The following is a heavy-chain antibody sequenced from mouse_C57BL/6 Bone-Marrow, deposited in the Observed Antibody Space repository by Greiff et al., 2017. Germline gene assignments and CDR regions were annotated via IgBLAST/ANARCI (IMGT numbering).Heavy chain of an antibody. Sequence: EVKLMESEGGLVQPGSSMKLSCTASGFTFSDYYMAWVRQVPVKGLEWVAAINYDGSGTSYMDSLKSRFIISRDNAKNILYLQMSRVKSEDTATYYCARGREDYAMDYWGQGTSVTVSS. CDR2: INYDGSGT. V-gene: IGHV5-16*01. D-gene: IGHD3-1*01. CDR1: GFTFSDYY. CDR3: ARGREDYAMDY. J-gene: IGHJ4*01.